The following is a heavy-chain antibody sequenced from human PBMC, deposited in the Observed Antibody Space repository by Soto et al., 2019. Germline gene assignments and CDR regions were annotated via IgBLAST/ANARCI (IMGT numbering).Heavy chain of an antibody. J-gene: IGHJ4*02. CDR3: ARDTLEAQAGFDY. V-gene: IGHV3-74*01. Sequence: GGSLRLSCAASGFTFSGYLMHWVRQAPGKGLVWVSRINSDGSSSTYADSVKGRFTISRDNAKNTLFLQMNSLRGEDTAVYYCARDTLEAQAGFDYWGQGTLVTVSS. CDR1: GFTFSGYL. D-gene: IGHD1-1*01. CDR2: INSDGSSS.